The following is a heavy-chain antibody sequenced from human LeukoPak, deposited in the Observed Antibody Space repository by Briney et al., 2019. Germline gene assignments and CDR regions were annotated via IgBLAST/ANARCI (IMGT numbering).Heavy chain of an antibody. CDR1: GGSISSYY. Sequence: SETLSLTCTVSGGSISSYYWSWIRQPPGKGLEWIGCIYYSGSTNYNPSLKSRVTISVDTSKNQFSLKLSSVTAADTAVYYCARDRIPITIFGVVTAGGFDPWGQGTLVTVSS. J-gene: IGHJ5*02. V-gene: IGHV4-59*01. CDR3: ARDRIPITIFGVVTAGGFDP. CDR2: IYYSGST. D-gene: IGHD3-3*01.